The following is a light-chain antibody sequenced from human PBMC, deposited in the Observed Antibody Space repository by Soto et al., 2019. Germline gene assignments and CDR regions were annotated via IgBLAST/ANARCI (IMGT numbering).Light chain of an antibody. J-gene: IGKJ1*01. V-gene: IGKV1-5*03. CDR2: KAS. CDR3: QPYISYWP. CDR1: QTISSW. Sequence: SPSTLSVSIRERFTITCRASQTISSWLAWYQQKPGKAPNLLIYKASYLASGVPSRFSGGGSGTEFTLTISRLQTDDFATYYCQPYISYWPFGQGSNVDIK.